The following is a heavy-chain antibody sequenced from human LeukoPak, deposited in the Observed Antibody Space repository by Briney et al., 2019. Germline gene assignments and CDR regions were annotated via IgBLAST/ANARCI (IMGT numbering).Heavy chain of an antibody. CDR1: DDSFSSHY. J-gene: IGHJ4*02. V-gene: IGHV4-59*11. Sequence: SETLSLTCAVSDDSFSSHYWTWIRQPPGKGLEWIGYISYIGTTNYNPSLKSRVTLSIDTSKNQFSLKLSSVTAADTAVYYCARVRTPCGTFDYWGQGTLVTVSS. D-gene: IGHD1-1*01. CDR2: ISYIGTT. CDR3: ARVRTPCGTFDY.